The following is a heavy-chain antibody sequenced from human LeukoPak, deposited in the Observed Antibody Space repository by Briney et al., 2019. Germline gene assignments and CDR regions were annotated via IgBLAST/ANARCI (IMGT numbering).Heavy chain of an antibody. Sequence: PGGSLRLSCAASGFNVSSNYMSWVRQAPGKGLEWVSVIYSGGSAYYADSVKGRFTISRHNSKNTLYLQMNSLKIEDTAVYYCTRGKSVLDYWGQGTLVTVSS. D-gene: IGHD5/OR15-5a*01. J-gene: IGHJ4*02. V-gene: IGHV3-53*04. CDR1: GFNVSSNY. CDR3: TRGKSVLDY. CDR2: IYSGGSA.